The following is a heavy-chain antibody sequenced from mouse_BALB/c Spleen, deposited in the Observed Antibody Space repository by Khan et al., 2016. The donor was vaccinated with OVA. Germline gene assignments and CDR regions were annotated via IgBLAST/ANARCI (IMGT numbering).Heavy chain of an antibody. V-gene: IGHV1-77*01. CDR1: GYTFTDYY. D-gene: IGHD1-2*01. CDR2: ISPGSGAT. CDR3: ARKNYFGYTFAY. Sequence: QVQLQQSGAELARPGASVKLSCKASGYTFTDYYINWVKLRPGQGLEWIGEISPGSGATYYNERFKGKATLTADKSYRPVYMQLSSLKSDDSTVQFCARKNYFGYTFAYWGQGTLVTVSA. J-gene: IGHJ3*01.